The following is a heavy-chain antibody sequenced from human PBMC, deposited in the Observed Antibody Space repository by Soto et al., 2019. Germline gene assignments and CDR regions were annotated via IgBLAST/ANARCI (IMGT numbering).Heavy chain of an antibody. CDR1: GFTFTRYS. CDR2: ISSTTNYI. CDR3: ARESEDLTSNFDY. V-gene: IGHV3-21*06. J-gene: IGHJ4*02. Sequence: SLRLSCAASGFTFTRYSMNWVRQAPGKGLEWGSSISSTTNYISYGDSMKGRFTISRDNAKNSLYLEMNGLRAEDTAVYYCARESEDLTSNFDYWGQGTLVTVSS.